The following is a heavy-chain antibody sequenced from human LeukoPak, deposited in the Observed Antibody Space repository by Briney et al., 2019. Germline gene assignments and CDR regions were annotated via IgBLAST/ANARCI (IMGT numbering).Heavy chain of an antibody. J-gene: IGHJ4*02. Sequence: SETLSLTCAVYGGSFSVYYWSWIRQPPGKGLEWIGEINHSGSTTYHPSLKSRVTISVDTSKNQFSLKLSSVTAADTAVYYCARGRRGYSYGVFDYWGQGTLVTVSS. CDR2: INHSGST. V-gene: IGHV4-34*01. CDR3: ARGRRGYSYGVFDY. CDR1: GGSFSVYY. D-gene: IGHD5-18*01.